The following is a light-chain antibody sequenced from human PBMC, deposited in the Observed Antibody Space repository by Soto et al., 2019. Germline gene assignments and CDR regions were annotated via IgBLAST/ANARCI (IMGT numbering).Light chain of an antibody. CDR1: SNDVGAFNY. CDR2: GVS. Sequence: QSALTQPASVSGSPGQSITISCTGSSNDVGAFNYVSWYRHSPGEAPKVLIRGVSIRPSGDSIRFSASKSANTASLTISGLQAEDEALYYCSSYTTSNTWVFGGGTKLTVL. J-gene: IGLJ3*02. V-gene: IGLV2-14*03. CDR3: SSYTTSNTWV.